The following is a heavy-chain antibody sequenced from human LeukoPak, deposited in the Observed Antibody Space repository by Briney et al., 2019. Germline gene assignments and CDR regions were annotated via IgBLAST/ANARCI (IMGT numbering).Heavy chain of an antibody. Sequence: ASVKVSCKASGGTFSSYAISWVRQAPGQGLEWMGWISAYNGNTNYAQKLQGRVTMTRNTSISTAYMELSSLRSEDTAVYYCARMYLGDYYYYYGMDVWGQGTTVTVSS. V-gene: IGHV1-18*01. J-gene: IGHJ6*02. CDR2: ISAYNGNT. CDR3: ARMYLGDYYYYYGMDV. CDR1: GGTFSSYA. D-gene: IGHD2-2*01.